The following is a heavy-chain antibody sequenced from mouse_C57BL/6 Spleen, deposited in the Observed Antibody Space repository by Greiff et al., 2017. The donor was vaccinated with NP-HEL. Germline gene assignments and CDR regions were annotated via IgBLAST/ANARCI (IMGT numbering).Heavy chain of an antibody. CDR1: GYTFTDYN. CDR3: ARGAIYYGNFGDY. J-gene: IGHJ4*01. D-gene: IGHD2-1*01. V-gene: IGHV1-22*01. Sequence: VQLQQSGPELVKPGASVKMSCKASGYTFTDYNMHWVKQSHGKSLEWIGYINPNNGGTSYNQKFKGKATLTVNKSSSTAYMELRSLTSEDSAVYYCARGAIYYGNFGDYWGQGTSVTVSS. CDR2: INPNNGGT.